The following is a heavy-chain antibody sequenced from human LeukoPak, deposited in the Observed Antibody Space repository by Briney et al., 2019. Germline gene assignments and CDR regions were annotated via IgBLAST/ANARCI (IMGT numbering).Heavy chain of an antibody. D-gene: IGHD1-26*01. V-gene: IGHV3-48*01. CDR1: GFTFSSYS. J-gene: IGHJ4*02. CDR3: AREGQWELLGRGYYFDY. CDR2: VSSASSNI. Sequence: GGSLRLSCAASGFTFSSYSMNWVRQAPGKGLEWVSYVSSASSNIYYADSVKGRFTISRDNAKNSLYLQMNSLRAEDTAVYYCAREGQWELLGRGYYFDYWGQGTLVTVSS.